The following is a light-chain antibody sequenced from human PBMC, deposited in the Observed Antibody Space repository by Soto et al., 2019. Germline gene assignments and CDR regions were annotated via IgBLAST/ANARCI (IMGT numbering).Light chain of an antibody. CDR3: SSYTSSSTNYV. CDR1: SSDVGGYNY. V-gene: IGLV2-14*01. CDR2: DVS. J-gene: IGLJ1*01. Sequence: QSALTQPASVSGSPGQSITISCTGTSSDVGGYNYVSWYQQHPGKAPKLMIYDVSNRPSGVSNRFSGSKSGNTASLTISGLRAEDEADYYCSSYTSSSTNYVFGTGTQLTVL.